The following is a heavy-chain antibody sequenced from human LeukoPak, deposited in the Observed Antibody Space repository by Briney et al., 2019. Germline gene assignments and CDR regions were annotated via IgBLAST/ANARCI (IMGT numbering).Heavy chain of an antibody. J-gene: IGHJ4*02. CDR2: IYYSGST. D-gene: IGHD1/OR15-1a*01. CDR3: ASGNNYFDY. V-gene: IGHV4-59*01. CDR1: GGSSSSYF. Sequence: PSETLSLTCSVSGGSSSSYFWSWIRQPPGKGLEWIGYIYYSGSTNYNTSLKSRVTISVDTSKNQFSLKLNSVTAADTAVYYCASGNNYFDYWGQGTLVTVAS.